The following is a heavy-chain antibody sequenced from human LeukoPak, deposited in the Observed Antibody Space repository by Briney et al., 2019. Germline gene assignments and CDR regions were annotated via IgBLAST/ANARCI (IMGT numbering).Heavy chain of an antibody. CDR2: INWNGGST. CDR1: GFTFDDYG. CDR3: ARDRGTELTNDAFDI. D-gene: IGHD1-14*01. J-gene: IGHJ3*02. V-gene: IGHV3-20*04. Sequence: GGSLRLSCAASGFTFDDYGMSWVRQAPGKGLEWVSGINWNGGSTGYADSVKGRFTISRDNAKNSLYLQMNSLRAEDTALYYCARDRGTELTNDAFDIWGQGTMVTVSS.